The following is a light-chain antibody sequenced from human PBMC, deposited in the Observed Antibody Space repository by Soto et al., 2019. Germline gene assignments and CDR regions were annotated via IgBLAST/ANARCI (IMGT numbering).Light chain of an antibody. CDR3: CSYSGSSTYV. CDR2: EVT. V-gene: IGLV2-23*02. Sequence: QSVLTQPASVSGSPGQSVTISCTGASSDVGSYDLVSWYQQHPGNAPKLIIYEVTKRPSGVSHRFSGSKSGTTASLPISGFQADDEADDYCCSYSGSSTYVFGTGTKVTVL. J-gene: IGLJ1*01. CDR1: SSDVGSYDL.